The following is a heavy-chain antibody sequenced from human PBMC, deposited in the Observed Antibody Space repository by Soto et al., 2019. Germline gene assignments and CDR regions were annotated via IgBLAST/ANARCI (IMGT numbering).Heavy chain of an antibody. Sequence: EVQLLESGGGLVQPGGSLRLSCAASGFTFSSYAMSWVRQAPGKGLEWVSATSGSGGSTYYADSVKGRFTISRDNSKNTLYLQMNSLRAEDTAVYYCAKDDAAGTMNYYYYGMDVWGQGTTVTVSS. CDR2: TSGSGGST. CDR3: AKDDAAGTMNYYYYGMDV. V-gene: IGHV3-23*01. CDR1: GFTFSSYA. J-gene: IGHJ6*02. D-gene: IGHD6-13*01.